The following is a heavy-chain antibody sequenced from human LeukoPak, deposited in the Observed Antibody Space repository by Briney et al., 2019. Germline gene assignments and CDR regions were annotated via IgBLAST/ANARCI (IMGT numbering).Heavy chain of an antibody. CDR1: GFALSSHW. J-gene: IGHJ6*02. CDR3: ARHNGMDV. CDR2: VNRDGSET. Sequence: GGSLRLSCAASGFALSSHWMTWVRQVPGRGPEWVANVNRDGSETYYLDSVKGRFTISKDNAKNSLYLQMNSLRAEDTALYHCARHNGMDVWGQGTTVIVSS. V-gene: IGHV3-7*03.